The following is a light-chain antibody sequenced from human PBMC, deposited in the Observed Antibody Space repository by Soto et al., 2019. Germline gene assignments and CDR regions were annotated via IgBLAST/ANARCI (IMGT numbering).Light chain of an antibody. CDR1: SSNIGAGYD. CDR3: QSYASSLSGSV. J-gene: IGLJ3*02. Sequence: QSVLTQPPSVSGAPGQRVNISCTGSSSNIGAGYDVHWYQQLPGTAPKLLIYGNSNRPSGFPDRLSGSQSGTSASLDITGLQDEDEADYYCQSYASSLSGSVFGGGTKLTVL. CDR2: GNS. V-gene: IGLV1-40*01.